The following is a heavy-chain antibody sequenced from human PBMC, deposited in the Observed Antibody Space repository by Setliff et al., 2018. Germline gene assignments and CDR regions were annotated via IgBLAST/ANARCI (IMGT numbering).Heavy chain of an antibody. CDR1: GFTFSSYA. Sequence: HPGGSLRLSCAASGFTFSSYAMHWVRQAPGKGLEWVAVISYDGSNKYYADSVKGRFTISRDNSKNTLYLQMNSLRAEDTAVYYCARGRLGDGWLRFQSAGGMDVWGQGTTVTVSS. V-gene: IGHV3-30-3*01. CDR3: ARGRLGDGWLRFQSAGGMDV. CDR2: ISYDGSNK. J-gene: IGHJ6*02. D-gene: IGHD5-12*01.